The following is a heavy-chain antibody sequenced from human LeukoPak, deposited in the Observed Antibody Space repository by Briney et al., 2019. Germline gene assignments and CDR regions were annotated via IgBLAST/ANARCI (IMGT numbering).Heavy chain of an antibody. CDR3: AKVDILTGFYTRYYFDY. CDR1: GFTFSSYA. CDR2: ISGSGGST. J-gene: IGHJ4*02. D-gene: IGHD3-9*01. V-gene: IGHV3-23*01. Sequence: PGGSLRLSCAASGFTFSSYAMSWVRQAPGKGLEWVSAISGSGGSTYYADSVKGRFTISRDNSKNTLYLQMNSLRAEDTAVYYCAKVDILTGFYTRYYFDYWGQGTLVTVSS.